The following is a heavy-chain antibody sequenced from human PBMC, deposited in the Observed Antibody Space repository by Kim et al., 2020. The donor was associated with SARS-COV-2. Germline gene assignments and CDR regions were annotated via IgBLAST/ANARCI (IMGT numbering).Heavy chain of an antibody. Sequence: SVKGRFTISRDNAKNSLYLQMNSLRAEDTAMYYCARDSGLGIAAAAKVDYWGQGTLVTVSS. CDR3: ARDSGLGIAAAAKVDY. J-gene: IGHJ4*02. V-gene: IGHV3-21*01. D-gene: IGHD6-13*01.